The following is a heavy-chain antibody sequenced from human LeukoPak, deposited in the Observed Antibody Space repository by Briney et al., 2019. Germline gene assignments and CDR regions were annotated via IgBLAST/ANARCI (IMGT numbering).Heavy chain of an antibody. J-gene: IGHJ5*02. V-gene: IGHV3-11*01. Sequence: GGSLRLSCGASGFTFSNYFMTWIRQAPGKGLEWVSYISDRGSTVYYADSVQGRFTISRDNSKNSLYLDMNSLRAEDTAVYYCARGKALISHYDFWSGYDNWFDPWGQGTLVTVSS. D-gene: IGHD3-3*01. CDR2: ISDRGSTV. CDR1: GFTFSNYF. CDR3: ARGKALISHYDFWSGYDNWFDP.